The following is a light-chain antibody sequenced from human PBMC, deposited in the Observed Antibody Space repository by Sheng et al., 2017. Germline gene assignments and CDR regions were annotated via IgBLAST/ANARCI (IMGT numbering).Light chain of an antibody. Sequence: EIVLTQSPGTLSLSPGERATLSCRASQSVSSSYLAWYQQKPGQAPRLLIYGASSRATGIPARFSGSGSGTEFTLTISNLQSEDFAVYYCQQYNNWPPTFGQGTKVEIK. V-gene: IGKV3-15*01. CDR2: GAS. CDR3: QQYNNWPPT. CDR1: QSVSSSY. J-gene: IGKJ1*01.